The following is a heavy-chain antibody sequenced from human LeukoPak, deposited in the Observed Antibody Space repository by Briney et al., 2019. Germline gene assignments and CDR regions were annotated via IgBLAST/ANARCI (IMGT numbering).Heavy chain of an antibody. CDR1: GNSFTTYW. CDR2: IYPGDSDT. D-gene: IGHD5-18*01. J-gene: IGHJ3*02. CDR3: ARPDTATDDAFDI. Sequence: GESLKISCKSSGNSFTTYWIGWVRQMPGKGLEWMGSIYPGDSDTRYSPSFQGQVTISADKSISTAYLQWSSLKASDTAMYYCARPDTATDDAFDIWGQGTMVTVSS. V-gene: IGHV5-51*01.